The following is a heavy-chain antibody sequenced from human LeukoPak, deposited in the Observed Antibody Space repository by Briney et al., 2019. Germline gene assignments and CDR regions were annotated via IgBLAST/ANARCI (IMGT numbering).Heavy chain of an antibody. V-gene: IGHV3-30-3*01. CDR3: ATGSDFYYDS. Sequence: GGSLRLACIASGFTFTRNCMHWVRQAPGKGLEWVAAIPHDGSSALYADSVKGRFIISRDNSKNTQYLQMNSLRIEDSAVYYCATGSDFYYDSWGQGILVTVSS. D-gene: IGHD1-26*01. J-gene: IGHJ5*01. CDR2: IPHDGSSA. CDR1: GFTFTRNC.